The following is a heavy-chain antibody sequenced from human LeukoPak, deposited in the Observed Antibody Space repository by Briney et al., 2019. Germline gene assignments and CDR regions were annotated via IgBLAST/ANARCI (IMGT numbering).Heavy chain of an antibody. CDR2: VNPNSGNT. J-gene: IGHJ4*02. CDR1: GYTFTSCD. CDR3: ARRAPQEYCSGGSCPYFDY. D-gene: IGHD2-15*01. V-gene: IGHV1-8*01. Sequence: ASVKVSCKASGYTFTSCDINWVRQASGQGLEWMGWVNPNSGNTGYAQKFQGRVTMTRNTSISTAYMELSSLRSEDTAVYYCARRAPQEYCSGGSCPYFDYWGQGTLVLVSS.